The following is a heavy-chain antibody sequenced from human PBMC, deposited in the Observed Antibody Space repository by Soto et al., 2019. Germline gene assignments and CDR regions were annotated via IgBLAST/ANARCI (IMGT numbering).Heavy chain of an antibody. Sequence: SETLSLTCTVSGASIGSFYWSWIRQPPGKGLEWIGYIYYSGSTNYNPSLKSRVTISIDTSKNQFSLKLSSVTAAETAVYFCASLSVTATGGYFDSWGLGTLVTVSS. V-gene: IGHV4-59*01. CDR2: IYYSGST. CDR3: ASLSVTATGGYFDS. CDR1: GASIGSFY. J-gene: IGHJ4*02. D-gene: IGHD2-15*01.